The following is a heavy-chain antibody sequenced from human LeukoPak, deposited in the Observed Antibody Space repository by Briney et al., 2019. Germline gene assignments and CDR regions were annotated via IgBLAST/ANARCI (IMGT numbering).Heavy chain of an antibody. J-gene: IGHJ6*03. CDR1: GDSISNSNW. CDR3: ARGGPPGYYYDYYMDV. Sequence: PSETLSLTCAVSGDSISNSNWWSWVRQPPGKGLEWIGEIYHSGSTNYNPSLKSRVTISVDTSKNQFSLKMSSVTAADTAVYFCARGGPPGYYYDYYMDVWGKGTTVTISS. CDR2: IYHSGST. V-gene: IGHV4-4*02.